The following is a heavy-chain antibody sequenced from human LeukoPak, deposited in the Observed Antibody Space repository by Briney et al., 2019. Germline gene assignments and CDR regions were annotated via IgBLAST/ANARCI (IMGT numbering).Heavy chain of an antibody. CDR2: ISGSGGST. CDR3: AKGYSYGQYYFDY. D-gene: IGHD5-18*01. CDR1: GFTFSSYA. V-gene: IGHV3-23*01. J-gene: IGHJ4*02. Sequence: GGSLRLSCAASGFTFSSYAMSWVRQAPGKGLEWVSAISGSGGSTYYADSVKGRFTISRDNSKNTLYLQMSSLRAEDTAVYYCAKGYSYGQYYFDYWGQGTLVTVSS.